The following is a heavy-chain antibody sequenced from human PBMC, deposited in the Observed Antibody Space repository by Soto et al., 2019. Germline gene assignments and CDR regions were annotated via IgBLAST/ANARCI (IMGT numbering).Heavy chain of an antibody. CDR3: AKGAYYDFWSGYPLYYMDV. J-gene: IGHJ6*03. D-gene: IGHD3-3*01. CDR1: GFTFSSYA. Sequence: SLRLSCVASGFTFSSYAMSWVRQAPGKGLEWVSAISGSGGSTYYADSVKGRFTISRDNSKNTLYLQMNSLRAEDTAVYYCAKGAYYDFWSGYPLYYMDVWGKGTTVTVSS. CDR2: ISGSGGST. V-gene: IGHV3-23*01.